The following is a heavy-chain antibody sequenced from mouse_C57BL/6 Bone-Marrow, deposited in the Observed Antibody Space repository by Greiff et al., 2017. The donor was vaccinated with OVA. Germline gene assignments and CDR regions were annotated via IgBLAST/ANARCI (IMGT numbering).Heavy chain of an antibody. J-gene: IGHJ1*03. CDR1: GFTFTGYW. CDR2: ILPGSGST. Sequence: QVQLQQSGAELMKPGASVKLSCKATGFTFTGYWIEWVKQRPGHGLEWIGEILPGSGSTNYNEKFKGKATFTADTSSNTAYMQLSSLTTEDSAIYYCAARGAYGYDWYFDVWGTGTTVTVSS. V-gene: IGHV1-9*01. CDR3: AARGAYGYDWYFDV. D-gene: IGHD2-2*01.